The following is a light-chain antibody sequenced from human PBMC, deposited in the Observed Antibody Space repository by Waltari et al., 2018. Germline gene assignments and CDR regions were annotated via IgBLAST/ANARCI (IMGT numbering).Light chain of an antibody. CDR3: SSFAGSSQML. J-gene: IGLJ2*01. CDR2: EVS. Sequence: QSALTQPPSASGSPGQSVTISCTGTSRDVGGFDHVYRYQQHPGKVPRLMIYEVSKRPAGVPDRFSGSKSGNTASLTVSGLQVEDEADYYCSSFAGSSQMLFGGGSKLSVL. V-gene: IGLV2-8*01. CDR1: SRDVGGFDH.